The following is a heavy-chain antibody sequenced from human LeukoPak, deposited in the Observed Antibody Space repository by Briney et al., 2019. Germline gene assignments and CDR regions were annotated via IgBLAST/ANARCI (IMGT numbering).Heavy chain of an antibody. J-gene: IGHJ5*02. CDR2: IYYSGST. CDR3: ARGSSSYNWFDP. CDR1: GGSISSYY. V-gene: IGHV4-39*01. D-gene: IGHD6-6*01. Sequence: SETLSLTCTVSGGSISSYYWGWIRQPPGKGLEWIGSIYYSGSTYYNPSLKSRVTISVDTSKNQFSLKLSSVTAADTAVYYCARGSSSYNWFDPWGQGTLVTVSS.